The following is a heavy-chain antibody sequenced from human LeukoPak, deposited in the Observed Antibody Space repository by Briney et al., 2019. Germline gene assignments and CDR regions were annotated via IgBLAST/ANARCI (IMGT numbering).Heavy chain of an antibody. Sequence: RXSXXASGXTFSDYYMSWIRQAQGKGLEWVSYISSSGSTIYYADSVKGRFTISRDNAKNSLYLQMNSLRAEDTAVYYCASLGPYYYYMDVWGKGTTVTVSS. J-gene: IGHJ6*03. CDR2: ISSSGSTI. V-gene: IGHV3-11*01. CDR1: GXTFSDYY. CDR3: ASLGPYYYYMDV. D-gene: IGHD3-16*01.